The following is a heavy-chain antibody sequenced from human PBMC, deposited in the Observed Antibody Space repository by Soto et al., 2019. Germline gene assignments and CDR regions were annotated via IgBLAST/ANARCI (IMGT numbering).Heavy chain of an antibody. CDR1: GGSISSYY. D-gene: IGHD6-6*01. Sequence: PSETLSLTCTVSGGSISSYYWSWIRQPPGKGLEWIGYIYYSGSTNYNPSLKSRVTISVDTSKNQFSLKLSSVTAADTAVYYCARMVAAHLYYYYGMDVWGQGTTVTVSS. J-gene: IGHJ6*02. CDR3: ARMVAAHLYYYYGMDV. V-gene: IGHV4-59*01. CDR2: IYYSGST.